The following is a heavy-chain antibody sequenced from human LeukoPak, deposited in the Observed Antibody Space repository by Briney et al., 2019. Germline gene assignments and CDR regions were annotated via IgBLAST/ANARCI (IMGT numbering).Heavy chain of an antibody. V-gene: IGHV4-30-4*01. D-gene: IGHD3-10*01. CDR1: GGSISSGDYY. CDR3: ARGGGYYYGSGTMNVPSY. Sequence: SQTLSLTCTVSGGSISSGDYYWSWIRQPPGKGLEWVGYIYYSGGTYYSPSLKSRVTMSVDTSRNQFSLKLSSVTAADTAVYYCARGGGYYYGSGTMNVPSYWGQGTLVTVSS. J-gene: IGHJ4*02. CDR2: IYYSGGT.